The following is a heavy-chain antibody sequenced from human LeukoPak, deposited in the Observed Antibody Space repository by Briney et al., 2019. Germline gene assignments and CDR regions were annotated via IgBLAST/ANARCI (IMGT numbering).Heavy chain of an antibody. J-gene: IGHJ4*02. V-gene: IGHV3-23*01. CDR1: GFTFSIYA. CDR3: AKDRPNYYHDNGHYYRRGGDC. CDR2: TSSGGELT. Sequence: PGGSLRLSXAASGFTFSIYAMSWVGQGTGKGLEWVSSTSSGGELTFYADSVKGRFTISRDNSKNTLYLQMNSLRAEDTAVYYCAKDRPNYYHDNGHYYRRGGDCWGQGTLVTVSS. D-gene: IGHD3-22*01.